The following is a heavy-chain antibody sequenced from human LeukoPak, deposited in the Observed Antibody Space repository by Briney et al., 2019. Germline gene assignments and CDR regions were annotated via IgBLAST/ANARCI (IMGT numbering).Heavy chain of an antibody. D-gene: IGHD5-24*01. CDR2: ISSSSSYI. J-gene: IGHJ4*02. CDR1: GFTFSSYS. Sequence: GGSLRLSCAASGFTFSSYSMNWVRQAPGKGLEWVSSISSSSSYIYYADSVKGRFTISRDKSKNTLYLQMNSLTAEDTALYYCAKARDGYNPPPFDYWGQGTLVTVSS. V-gene: IGHV3-21*04. CDR3: AKARDGYNPPPFDY.